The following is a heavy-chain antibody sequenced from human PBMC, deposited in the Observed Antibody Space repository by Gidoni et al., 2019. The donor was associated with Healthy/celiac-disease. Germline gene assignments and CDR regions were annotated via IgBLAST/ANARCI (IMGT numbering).Heavy chain of an antibody. CDR2: IYYSGST. Sequence: QLQLQESGPGLVKPSETLSLTCTVSGGSISSSSYYWGWIRQPPGKGLEWIGSIYYSGSTYYNPSLKSRVTISVDTSKNQFSLKLSSVTAADTAVYYCASQGGYYDSSGYYYYYYMDVWGKGTTVTVSS. CDR3: ASQGGYYDSSGYYYYYYMDV. J-gene: IGHJ6*03. CDR1: GGSISSSSYY. V-gene: IGHV4-39*01. D-gene: IGHD3-22*01.